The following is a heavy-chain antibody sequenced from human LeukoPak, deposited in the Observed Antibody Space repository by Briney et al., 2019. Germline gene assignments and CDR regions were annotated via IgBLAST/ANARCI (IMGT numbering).Heavy chain of an antibody. CDR2: MYYSGST. D-gene: IGHD6-19*01. Sequence: SETLSLTCTVSGDSISSSSYYWGWIRQPPGKGLEWIGSMYYSGSTYYNPSLKSRVIISVDTSNNHFSLKLSSVTAADTAVYYCAIRSRAVSSGWYGGAFDIWGQGTMVTVSS. CDR3: AIRSRAVSSGWYGGAFDI. CDR1: GDSISSSSYY. J-gene: IGHJ3*02. V-gene: IGHV4-39*02.